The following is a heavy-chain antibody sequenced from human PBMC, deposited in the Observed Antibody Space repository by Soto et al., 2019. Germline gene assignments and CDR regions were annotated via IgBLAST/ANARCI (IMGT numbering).Heavy chain of an antibody. D-gene: IGHD4-17*01. Sequence: GGSLRLSCAASGFTFSSYSMNWVRQAPGKGLEWVSSISSSSSYIYYADSVKGRFTISRDNAKNSLYLQMNSLRAEDTAVYYCARKVAHDYGDFNWYFDLWGRGTLVTVSS. V-gene: IGHV3-21*01. CDR2: ISSSSSYI. CDR1: GFTFSSYS. CDR3: ARKVAHDYGDFNWYFDL. J-gene: IGHJ2*01.